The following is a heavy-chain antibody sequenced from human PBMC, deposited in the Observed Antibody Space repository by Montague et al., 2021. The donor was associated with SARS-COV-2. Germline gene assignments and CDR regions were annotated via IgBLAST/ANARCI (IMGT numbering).Heavy chain of an antibody. V-gene: IGHV4-34*01. CDR2: INHGGST. CDR1: GTSFSGYY. CDR3: ARLRDGVVPSPILGVGPYYSYYCMDV. D-gene: IGHD3-10*01. J-gene: IGHJ6*03. Sequence: SETLSLTCAVHGTSFSGYYWNWIRQPHGNGLEWNGEINHGGSTKTSPSLKRRLTISADTSKTQFSLKLTSVAAADTGVYYCARLRDGVVPSPILGVGPYYSYYCMDVWGRGTTVTVSS.